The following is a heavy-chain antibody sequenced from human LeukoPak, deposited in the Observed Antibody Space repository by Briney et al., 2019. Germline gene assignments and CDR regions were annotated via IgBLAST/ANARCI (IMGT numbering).Heavy chain of an antibody. CDR3: AKDSTSNVLRYFDWLSSPPYYLDY. D-gene: IGHD3-9*01. J-gene: IGHJ4*02. V-gene: IGHV3-30*18. Sequence: GGSLRLSCAASGFTFSSYGMHWVRQAPGKGLEWVAVISYDGSNKYYADSVKGRFTISRDNSKNTLYLQMNSLRAEDTAVYYCAKDSTSNVLRYFDWLSSPPYYLDYWGQGTLVTVSS. CDR2: ISYDGSNK. CDR1: GFTFSSYG.